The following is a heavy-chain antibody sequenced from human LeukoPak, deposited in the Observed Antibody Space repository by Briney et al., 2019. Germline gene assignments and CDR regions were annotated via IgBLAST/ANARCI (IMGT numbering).Heavy chain of an antibody. V-gene: IGHV4-30-4*01. Sequence: PSETLSLTCTVSGGSISSGDYYWRWFRQPPGKGLEWIGYIYYSGSTYYNPSLESRVTISVDTSKNQFSLKLSSVTAADTAVYYCARLPQPEGYYYGMDVWGQGTTVTVSS. CDR2: IYYSGST. CDR1: GGSISSGDYY. CDR3: ARLPQPEGYYYGMDV. J-gene: IGHJ6*02. D-gene: IGHD2-2*01.